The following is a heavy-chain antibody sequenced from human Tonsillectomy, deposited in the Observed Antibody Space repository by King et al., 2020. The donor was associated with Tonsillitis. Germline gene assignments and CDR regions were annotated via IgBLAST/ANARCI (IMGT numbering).Heavy chain of an antibody. J-gene: IGHJ6*02. CDR3: ARLIVPAARGIFYYYYNGMDV. D-gene: IGHD2-2*01. Sequence: QLQESGPGLVKPSETLSLTCTVSGGSISSYYWSWIRQPPGKGLEWIGYIYYSGSTNYNPSLKSRVTISVDTSKKQFSLKLSSVTAADTAVYYCARLIVPAARGIFYYYYNGMDVWGQGTTVTVSS. CDR2: IYYSGST. V-gene: IGHV4-59*01. CDR1: GGSISSYY.